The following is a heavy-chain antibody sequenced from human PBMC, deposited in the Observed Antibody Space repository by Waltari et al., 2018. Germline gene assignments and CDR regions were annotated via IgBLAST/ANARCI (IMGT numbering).Heavy chain of an antibody. CDR1: GGSISSHY. CDR2: IYYSGST. Sequence: QVQLQESGPGLVKPSETLSLTCTVSGGSISSHYWSWIRQPPGKGLEWVGNIYYSGSTNYNPSLKSRGTIAVDTSKNQFSLKLSSVTAADTAVYYCARFLVLYGDYYDYWGQGTLVTVSS. V-gene: IGHV4-59*11. J-gene: IGHJ4*02. CDR3: ARFLVLYGDYYDY. D-gene: IGHD2-8*01.